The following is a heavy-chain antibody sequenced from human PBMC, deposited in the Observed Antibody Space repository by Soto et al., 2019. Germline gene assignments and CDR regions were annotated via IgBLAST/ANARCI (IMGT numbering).Heavy chain of an antibody. J-gene: IGHJ4*02. CDR3: ARGTFGVVTLYYFDY. CDR1: GGTFSSYA. Sequence: GASVKVSCKASGGTFSSYAISWVRQAPGQGLEWMGGIIPIFGTANYAQKFQGRVTITADESTSTAYMELSSLRSEDTAVYYCARGTFGVVTLYYFDYWGQGTLVTVSS. V-gene: IGHV1-69*13. D-gene: IGHD3-3*01. CDR2: IIPIFGTA.